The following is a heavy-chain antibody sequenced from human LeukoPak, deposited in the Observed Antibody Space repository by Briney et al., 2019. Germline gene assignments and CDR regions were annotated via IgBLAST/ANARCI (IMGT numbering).Heavy chain of an antibody. V-gene: IGHV4-59*12. D-gene: IGHD3-10*01. Sequence: SETLSLTCTVSGGSISSYYWSWIRQPPGKGLEWIGYIYYSGSTNYNPSLKSRVTISVDTSKNQFSLKLSSVTAADTAVYYCASGDFLVRGAEGAFDIWGQGTMVTVSS. J-gene: IGHJ3*02. CDR1: GGSISSYY. CDR3: ASGDFLVRGAEGAFDI. CDR2: IYYSGST.